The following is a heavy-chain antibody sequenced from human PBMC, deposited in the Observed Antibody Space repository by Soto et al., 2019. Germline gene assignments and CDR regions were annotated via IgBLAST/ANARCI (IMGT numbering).Heavy chain of an antibody. Sequence: QVQLVESGGGVVQPGRSLRLSCAASGFTFSSYGMHWVRQAPGKGLEWVAVISYDGSNKYYADSVKGRFTISRDNSKNTLYLQMSSLRAEDTAVYYCAKDTEMYYYDSSGYQPLDYWGQGTLVTVSS. J-gene: IGHJ4*02. CDR3: AKDTEMYYYDSSGYQPLDY. CDR2: ISYDGSNK. CDR1: GFTFSSYG. D-gene: IGHD3-22*01. V-gene: IGHV3-30*18.